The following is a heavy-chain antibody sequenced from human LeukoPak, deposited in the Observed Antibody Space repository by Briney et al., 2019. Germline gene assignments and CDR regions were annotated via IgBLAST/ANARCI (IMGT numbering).Heavy chain of an antibody. V-gene: IGHV1-46*01. D-gene: IGHD2-2*02. Sequence: GASVKVSCKASGYTFTSYYMHWVRQAPGQGLEWMGIINPSGGSTSYAQKFQGRVTITRDTSATTAYMELSSLRSDDMAVHYCTLYNYWGQGTLVTVSS. J-gene: IGHJ4*02. CDR2: INPSGGST. CDR3: TLYNY. CDR1: GYTFTSYY.